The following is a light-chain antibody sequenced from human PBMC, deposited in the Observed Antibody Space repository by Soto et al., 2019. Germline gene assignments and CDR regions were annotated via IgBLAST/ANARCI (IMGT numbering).Light chain of an antibody. CDR2: KAS. CDR1: QSISSW. Sequence: DIQMTQSPSTLSASVGDRVTITCRASQSISSWLAWYQQKPGKAPKLLIYKASSLATGVPSRFSGSGSGTEFTLTISSLQPDDFAAYYCQQYNSYLITFGRGTRLEIK. V-gene: IGKV1-5*03. CDR3: QQYNSYLIT. J-gene: IGKJ5*01.